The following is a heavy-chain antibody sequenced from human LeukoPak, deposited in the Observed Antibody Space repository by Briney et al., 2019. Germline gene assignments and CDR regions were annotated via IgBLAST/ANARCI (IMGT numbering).Heavy chain of an antibody. CDR1: GFTFSSYS. V-gene: IGHV3-21*01. Sequence: PGGSLRLSCAASGFTFSSYSMNWVRQAPGKGLEWVSSISSSSSYIYYADSVKGRFTISRDNAKNSLYLQMNSLRAEDTAVYYCARGPLVEMATKSPLRDAFDIWGQGTMVTVSS. D-gene: IGHD5-24*01. CDR3: ARGPLVEMATKSPLRDAFDI. J-gene: IGHJ3*02. CDR2: ISSSSSYI.